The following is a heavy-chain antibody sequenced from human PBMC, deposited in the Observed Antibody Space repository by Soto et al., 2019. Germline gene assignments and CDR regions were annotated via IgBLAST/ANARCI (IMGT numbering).Heavy chain of an antibody. V-gene: IGHV3-21*01. Sequence: GSLRLSCAASGFTFSSYSMNWVRQAPGKGLEWVSSISSSSSYIYYADSVKGRFTISRDNAKNSLYLQMNSLRAEDTAVYYCARDEYYDILTGQIDYWGQGTLVTVSS. D-gene: IGHD3-9*01. J-gene: IGHJ4*02. CDR3: ARDEYYDILTGQIDY. CDR1: GFTFSSYS. CDR2: ISSSSSYI.